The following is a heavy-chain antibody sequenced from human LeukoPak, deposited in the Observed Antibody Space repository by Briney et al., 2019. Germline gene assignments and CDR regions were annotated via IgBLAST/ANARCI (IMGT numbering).Heavy chain of an antibody. CDR2: IYYSGNT. D-gene: IGHD1-7*01. V-gene: IGHV4-39*01. J-gene: IGHJ4*02. Sequence: SETLSLTCSVSGGSIRSSSWYWGWIRPPPGKGLEWIGSIYYSGNTNYNPSLKSRVTISVDTSKNQFSLNLRSVTAADTAVYYCARRPYNWNSREDLDYWGQGTLVTVSA. CDR3: ARRPYNWNSREDLDY. CDR1: GGSIRSSSWY.